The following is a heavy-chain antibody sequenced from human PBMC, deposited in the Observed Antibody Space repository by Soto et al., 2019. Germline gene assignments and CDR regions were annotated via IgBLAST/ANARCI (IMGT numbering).Heavy chain of an antibody. J-gene: IGHJ6*02. Sequence: PEGSLRLSCRASGYDFRTYSMNWVRQAPGQGLEWIAYVSLDSDTIQYADSVKGRFTISRVDAENSLYLQMDSLRDEDTATYYCARLYYDYVWGQGTTVTVSS. D-gene: IGHD3-3*01. CDR1: GYDFRTYS. CDR3: ARLYYDYV. CDR2: VSLDSDTI. V-gene: IGHV3-48*02.